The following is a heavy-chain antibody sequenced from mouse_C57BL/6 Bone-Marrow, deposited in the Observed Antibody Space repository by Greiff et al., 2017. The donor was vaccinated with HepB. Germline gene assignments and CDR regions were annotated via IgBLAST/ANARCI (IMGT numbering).Heavy chain of an antibody. D-gene: IGHD1-1*02. CDR1: GYTFTDYE. CDR3: PYGGYAMDY. J-gene: IGHJ4*01. V-gene: IGHV1-15*01. CDR2: IDPETGGT. Sequence: QDQLQQSGAELVRPGASVTLSCKASGYTFTDYEMHWVKQTPVHGLEWIGAIDPETGGTAYNQKFKGKAILTADKSSSTAYMELRSLTSEDSAVYYCPYGGYAMDYWGQGTSVTVSS.